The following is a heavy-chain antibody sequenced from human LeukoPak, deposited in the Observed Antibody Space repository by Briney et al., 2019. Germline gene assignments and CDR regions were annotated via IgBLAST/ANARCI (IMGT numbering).Heavy chain of an antibody. Sequence: SETLSLTCTVSGGSISSGGYYWSWIRQHPGKGLEWIGYIYYSGSTYYNPSLKSRVTISVDTSKNQFSLKLSSVTAADTAVYYCARGGTIHLGYCSSTSCHGPLYNWFDPWGQGTLVTVSS. J-gene: IGHJ5*02. CDR2: IYYSGST. D-gene: IGHD2-2*01. CDR3: ARGGTIHLGYCSSTSCHGPLYNWFDP. CDR1: GGSISSGGYY. V-gene: IGHV4-31*03.